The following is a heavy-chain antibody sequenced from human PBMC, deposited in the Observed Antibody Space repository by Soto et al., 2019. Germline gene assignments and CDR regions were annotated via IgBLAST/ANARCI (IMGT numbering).Heavy chain of an antibody. CDR3: ARGRITMVRGVIISNRRDAFDI. CDR2: IYYSGST. V-gene: IGHV4-59*01. CDR1: GGSISSYY. Sequence: SETLSLACTVSGGSISSYYWSWIRQPPGKGLEWIGYIYYSGSTNYNPSLKSRVTISVDTSKNQFSLKLSSVTAADTAVYYCARGRITMVRGVIISNRRDAFDIWGQGTMVTVSS. J-gene: IGHJ3*02. D-gene: IGHD3-10*01.